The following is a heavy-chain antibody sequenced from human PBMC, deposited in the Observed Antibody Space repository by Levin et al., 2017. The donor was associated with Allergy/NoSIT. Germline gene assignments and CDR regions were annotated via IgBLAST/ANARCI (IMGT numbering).Heavy chain of an antibody. CDR3: ARGLSISDY. J-gene: IGHJ4*02. D-gene: IGHD5/OR15-5a*01. CDR1: GGSISSYY. Sequence: GSLRLSCTVSGGSISSYYWSWIRQPPGKGLEWIGYIYYSGSTNYNPSLKSRVTISVDTSKNQFSLKLSSVTAADTAVYYCARGLSISDYWGQGTLVTVSS. CDR2: IYYSGST. V-gene: IGHV4-59*01.